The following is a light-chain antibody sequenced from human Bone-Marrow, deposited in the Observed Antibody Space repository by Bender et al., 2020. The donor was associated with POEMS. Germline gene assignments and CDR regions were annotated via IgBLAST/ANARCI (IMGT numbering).Light chain of an antibody. CDR3: SSYAGSNTLV. Sequence: QSVLTQPPSVSGTPGQRVTISCSGSGSNIGGYPVNWYQQLPGTAPRLLIYTNNERPSGVPARFSGSKSGTSASLAITGLQAEDEADYYCSSYAGSNTLVFGRGTKLTVL. V-gene: IGLV1-44*01. CDR2: TNN. CDR1: GSNIGGYP. J-gene: IGLJ2*01.